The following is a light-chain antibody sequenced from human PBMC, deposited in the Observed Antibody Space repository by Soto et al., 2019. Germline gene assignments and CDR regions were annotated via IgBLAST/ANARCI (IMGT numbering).Light chain of an antibody. Sequence: EIVMTQSPATLSVSPGERATLSCRSIQSVSSNLAWYQQKPGQAPRLVIYGASTRATGIPSGFSGSYSGTEFTLTITSLQPEDFATYYCQQVNSYPITFGQGTRLEIK. CDR3: QQVNSYPIT. V-gene: IGKV3-15*01. CDR2: GAS. J-gene: IGKJ5*01. CDR1: QSVSSN.